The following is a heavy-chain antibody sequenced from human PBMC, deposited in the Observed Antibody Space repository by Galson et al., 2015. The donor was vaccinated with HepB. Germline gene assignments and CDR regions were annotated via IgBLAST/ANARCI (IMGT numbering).Heavy chain of an antibody. CDR2: IYPGASDT. D-gene: IGHD6-19*01. Sequence: QSGAEVKKPGESLKISCKGSGYSFTSYWIGWVRQMPGKGLEWMGIIYPGASDTRYSPSFQGQVTISADKSISTAYLQWSSLKASDTAMYYCARLPDSSSGWLGAFDIWGQGTMVTVSS. V-gene: IGHV5-51*01. J-gene: IGHJ3*02. CDR3: ARLPDSSSGWLGAFDI. CDR1: GYSFTSYW.